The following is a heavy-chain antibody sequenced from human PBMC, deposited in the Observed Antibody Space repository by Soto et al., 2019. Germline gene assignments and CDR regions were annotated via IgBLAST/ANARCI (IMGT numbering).Heavy chain of an antibody. J-gene: IGHJ5*02. V-gene: IGHV4-39*06. CDR2: IYYSGST. Sequence: PSETLSLTCTVSGGSISSRSYYWGWIRQPPGKGLEWIGSIYYSGSTYYNPSLKSRLTISKDTSKNQVILTMTNMDPADTATYYCAQIGLGEIKGPWGQGTRVTVSS. D-gene: IGHD3-10*01. CDR3: AQIGLGEIKGP. CDR1: GGSISSRSYY.